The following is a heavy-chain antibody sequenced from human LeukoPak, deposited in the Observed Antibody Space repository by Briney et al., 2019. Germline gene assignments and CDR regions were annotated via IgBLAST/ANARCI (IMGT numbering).Heavy chain of an antibody. CDR2: SSSIGGRT. Sequence: GGSLRLSYTASGFTFSSHGMNWVRQAPGKGPEWVSGSSSIGGRTYYADSVEGRFTVTRDNSRNTLHLQMNSLRVEDTGVYYCAKDDAWGRFYHWGQGTLVTVSS. CDR3: AKDDAWGRFYH. CDR1: GFTFSSHG. D-gene: IGHD3-16*01. V-gene: IGHV3-23*01. J-gene: IGHJ1*01.